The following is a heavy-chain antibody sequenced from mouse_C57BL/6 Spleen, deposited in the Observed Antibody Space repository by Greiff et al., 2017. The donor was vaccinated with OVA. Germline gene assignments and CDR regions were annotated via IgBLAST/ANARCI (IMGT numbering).Heavy chain of an antibody. CDR2: ISDGGSYT. J-gene: IGHJ2*01. Sequence: EVKLVEPGGGLVKPGGSLKLSCAASGFTFSSYAMSWVRQTPVKRLEWVATISDGGSYTYYPDNVKGRFTFSRDNTKNNLYLQMSHLKSEDTDKYYCARDPYGSSYFDYWGQGTTLTVSS. CDR1: GFTFSSYA. D-gene: IGHD1-1*01. CDR3: ARDPYGSSYFDY. V-gene: IGHV5-4*01.